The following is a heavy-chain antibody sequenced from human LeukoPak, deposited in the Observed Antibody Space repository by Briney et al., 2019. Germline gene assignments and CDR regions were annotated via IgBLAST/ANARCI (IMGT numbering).Heavy chain of an antibody. Sequence: GGSLRLSCVVSGFTFNRCWMSWVRQAPGKGLEWVANIKQDGSEKYYVDSVKGRFTISRDNAKNSLYLQMNSLRAEDTAVYYCAREYCSGGSCYSSLDAFDIWGQGTMVTVSS. CDR3: AREYCSGGSCYSSLDAFDI. J-gene: IGHJ3*02. D-gene: IGHD2-15*01. V-gene: IGHV3-7*01. CDR2: IKQDGSEK. CDR1: GFTFNRCW.